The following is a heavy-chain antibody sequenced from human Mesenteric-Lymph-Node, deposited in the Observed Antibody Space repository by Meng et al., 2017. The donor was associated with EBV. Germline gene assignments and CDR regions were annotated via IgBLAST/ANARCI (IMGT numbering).Heavy chain of an antibody. D-gene: IGHD6-19*01. CDR1: GRTFGGYY. CDR3: ARAGSSGWSELDY. V-gene: IGHV4-34*01. J-gene: IGHJ4*02. CDR2: INHSGST. Sequence: LQQGVAVLLSPAGTLSITSRDPGRTFGGYYWNCIRQPPGQGLQWIGEINHSGSTNSNPSLKSRVTISIHTSKNQFSVKLTSLTAADTAVYYCARAGSSGWSELDYWGQGNLVTVSS.